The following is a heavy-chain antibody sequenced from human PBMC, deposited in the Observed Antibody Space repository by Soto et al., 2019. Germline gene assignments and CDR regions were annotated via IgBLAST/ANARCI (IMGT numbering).Heavy chain of an antibody. D-gene: IGHD3-10*01. J-gene: IGHJ4*02. CDR1: GFTFSSFA. Sequence: QVQLVESGGGVVQPGRSLRLSCTASGFTFSSFAMHWVRQAPGKGLEWVAVISFDGGNKWYADSVKGRFTISRDNCENTLYLQMSSLRPDDTAVYYWARVAGSGSSTVGNPSDYWGQGTLVTVSS. CDR3: ARVAGSGSSTVGNPSDY. CDR2: ISFDGGNK. V-gene: IGHV3-30-3*01.